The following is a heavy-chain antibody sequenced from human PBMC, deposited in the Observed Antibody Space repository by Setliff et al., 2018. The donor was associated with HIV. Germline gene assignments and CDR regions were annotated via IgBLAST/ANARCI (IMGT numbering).Heavy chain of an antibody. V-gene: IGHV4-59*08. D-gene: IGHD2-21*02. CDR2: GYYSGIT. Sequence: PSETLSLTCTVSGGSISNYYWSWIRQPPGQGREWIGCGYYSGITHYDPSLKSRVSISVDAYKNQYSLRLNSVTVAATAVYFCARSSPGSLRDLDYWGPGTLVTVSS. CDR1: GGSISNYY. CDR3: ARSSPGSLRDLDY. J-gene: IGHJ4*02.